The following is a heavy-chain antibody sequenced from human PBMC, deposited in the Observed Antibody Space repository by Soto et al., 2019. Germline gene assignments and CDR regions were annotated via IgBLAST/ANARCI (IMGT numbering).Heavy chain of an antibody. CDR1: GGTFSSYA. J-gene: IGHJ4*02. CDR3: ARAPYYYDSSGYQYYFDY. Sequence: SVKVSCKASGGTFSSYAISWVRQAPGQGLEWMGGIIPIFGTANYAQKFQGRVTITADESTSTAYMELSSLRSEDTAVYYCARAPYYYDSSGYQYYFDYWGQGTLVTVSS. CDR2: IIPIFGTA. D-gene: IGHD3-22*01. V-gene: IGHV1-69*13.